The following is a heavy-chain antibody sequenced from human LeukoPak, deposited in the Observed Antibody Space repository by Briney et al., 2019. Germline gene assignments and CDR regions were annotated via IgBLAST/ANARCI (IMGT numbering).Heavy chain of an antibody. J-gene: IGHJ6*02. V-gene: IGHV3-30-3*01. D-gene: IGHD3-22*01. CDR3: ARAYYGSSGYYYSYYYYGMDV. Sequence: GGSLRLSCAASGFTFSSYAMHWVRQAPGKGLEWVAVISYDGSNKYYADSVKGRFTISRDNSKNTLYLQMNSLRAEDTAVYYCARAYYGSSGYYYSYYYYGMDVWGQGTTVTVSS. CDR2: ISYDGSNK. CDR1: GFTFSSYA.